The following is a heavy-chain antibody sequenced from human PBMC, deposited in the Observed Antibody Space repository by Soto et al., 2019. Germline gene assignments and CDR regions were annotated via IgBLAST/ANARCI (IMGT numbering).Heavy chain of an antibody. D-gene: IGHD6-6*01. V-gene: IGHV1-18*01. CDR2: ISAYNGNT. J-gene: IGHJ5*02. CDR3: ARDKTTSSSLRWFDP. Sequence: ASVKVSCKASGYTFTSYGISWVRQAPGQGLEWMGWISAYNGNTNYAQRLQGRVTMTTDTSTSTAYMELRSLRSDDTAVYYCARDKTTSSSLRWFDPWGKGTLVTVSS. CDR1: GYTFTSYG.